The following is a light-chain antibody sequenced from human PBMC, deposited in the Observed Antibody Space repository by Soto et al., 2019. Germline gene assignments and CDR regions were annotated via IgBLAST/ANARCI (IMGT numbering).Light chain of an antibody. CDR2: EVG. CDR1: SSDVGAYNY. J-gene: IGLJ3*02. V-gene: IGLV2-14*01. CDR3: SSYTSSSTWV. Sequence: QSVLTQPASVSGSPGQSITISCTGTSSDVGAYNYVSWYQQHPGKAPKLMIYEVGNRPSGVSDRFSGSRSGNTASLTISGLQAEDESDYYCSSYTSSSTWVFGGGTKLTVL.